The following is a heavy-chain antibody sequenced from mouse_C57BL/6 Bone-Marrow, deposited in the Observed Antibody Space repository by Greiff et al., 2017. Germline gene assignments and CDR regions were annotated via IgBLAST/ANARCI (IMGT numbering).Heavy chain of an antibody. J-gene: IGHJ1*03. Sequence: QVQLQQSGAELVKPGASVKISCKASGYAFSSYWMNWVKQRPGKGLEWIGQIYPGDGATNYNGKFKGNATLTADKSSSTAYMQLSSLTSEDSAVYFCARFDGNHGYFDVWGTGTTVTVSS. D-gene: IGHD2-1*01. V-gene: IGHV1-80*01. CDR2: IYPGDGAT. CDR1: GYAFSSYW. CDR3: ARFDGNHGYFDV.